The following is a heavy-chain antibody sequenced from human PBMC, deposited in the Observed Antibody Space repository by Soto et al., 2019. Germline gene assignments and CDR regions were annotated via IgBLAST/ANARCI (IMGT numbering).Heavy chain of an antibody. CDR3: SRSLNS. CDR1: GFTFSTYW. CDR2: INQDGSEK. V-gene: IGHV3-7*01. J-gene: IGHJ4*02. Sequence: EVQLMESGGGLVQPGGSLRLSCAASGFTFSTYWMDWVRQTPGKGLEWVANINQDGSEKHYVDSVKGRFTIYRDNAKNSLYLPMSSLTAGDSALSYCSRSLNSWGQGTLVTVSS.